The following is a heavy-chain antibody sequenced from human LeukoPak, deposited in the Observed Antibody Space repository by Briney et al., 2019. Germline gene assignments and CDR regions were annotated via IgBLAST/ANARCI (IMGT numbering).Heavy chain of an antibody. J-gene: IGHJ4*02. D-gene: IGHD3-10*01. CDR1: GYSFTSYW. CDR3: ARVRGSYDWGSYFDY. Sequence: GESLKISCKGSGYSFTSYWIGWVRQMPGKGLEWMGIIYPGDSDTKYSPSFQGQVTISADKSISTAYLQWSSLKASDTAMYYCARVRGSYDWGSYFDYWGQGTLVTVSS. CDR2: IYPGDSDT. V-gene: IGHV5-51*01.